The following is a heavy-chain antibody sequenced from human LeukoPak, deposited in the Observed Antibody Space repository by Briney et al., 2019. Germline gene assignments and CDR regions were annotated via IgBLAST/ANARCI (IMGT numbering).Heavy chain of an antibody. CDR3: AKDQLPHCSSGSSYLMDS. V-gene: IGHV3-30*04. CDR2: ISYDGSHK. Sequence: GTSLRLSCVASGFDFSTSAIHWVRQAPGKGLESVAVISYDGSHKYLADSVKGRFTVSRDNAKNTVYLQMNSLRLEDTALYYCAKDQLPHCSSGSSYLMDSWGQGTLVTVSS. CDR1: GFDFSTSA. J-gene: IGHJ4*02. D-gene: IGHD2-15*01.